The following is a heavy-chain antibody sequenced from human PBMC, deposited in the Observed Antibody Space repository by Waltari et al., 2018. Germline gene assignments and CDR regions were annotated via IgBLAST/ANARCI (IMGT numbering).Heavy chain of an antibody. Sequence: EVQLEESGGGVVQPGGSLRLSCAASGFTFDDFAMHWVRQAPGKCLDCLSLITWDARSTYYADSVKGRFAISRDNGKDFLYLQMNSLRPDDTALYYCVKEAAGYDSLIANGLDVWGQGTTVTVSS. CDR1: GFTFDDFA. V-gene: IGHV3-43D*04. CDR3: VKEAAGYDSLIANGLDV. J-gene: IGHJ6*02. D-gene: IGHD3-9*01. CDR2: ITWDARST.